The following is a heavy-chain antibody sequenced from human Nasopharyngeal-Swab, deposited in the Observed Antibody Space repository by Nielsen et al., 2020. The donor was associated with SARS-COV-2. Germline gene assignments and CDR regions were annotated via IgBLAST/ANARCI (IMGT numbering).Heavy chain of an antibody. Sequence: VRQAPGKGLEWVSAISSSSSTIYYADSVKGRFTISRDNAKNSLYLLMNSLRAEDTAVYYCARDRVSNYYYGMDVWGQGTTVTVSS. CDR2: ISSSSSTI. J-gene: IGHJ6*02. CDR3: ARDRVSNYYYGMDV. V-gene: IGHV3-48*04.